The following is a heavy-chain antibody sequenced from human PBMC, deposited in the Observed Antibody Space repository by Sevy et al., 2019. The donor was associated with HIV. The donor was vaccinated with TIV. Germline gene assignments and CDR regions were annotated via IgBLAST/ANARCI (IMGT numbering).Heavy chain of an antibody. CDR3: ARSGLAWDAFDI. V-gene: IGHV3-21*06. CDR2: ISGSSNYI. CDR1: SFTFTTFA. Sequence: GGSLRLSFTTSSFTFTTFAMNWVRQSPGKGLEWVSYISGSSNYIYYADSVKGRFTISRDNAKNSLYLQMTSLRGEDTAVYYCARSGLAWDAFDIWGRGTMVTVSS. D-gene: IGHD6-19*01. J-gene: IGHJ3*02.